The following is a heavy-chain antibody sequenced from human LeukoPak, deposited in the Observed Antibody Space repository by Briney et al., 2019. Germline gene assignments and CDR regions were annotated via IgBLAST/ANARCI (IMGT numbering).Heavy chain of an antibody. V-gene: IGHV4-39*01. CDR3: ARHLVVPATSYYYYYMDV. D-gene: IGHD2-2*01. J-gene: IGHJ6*03. CDR1: GDSMSRNYYY. Sequence: SETLSLTCTVSGDSMSRNYYYWGWIRQPPGKGLEWIGTVYFTGSPYYNPSLKSRVTISVDTSETQFSLTLSSVTAADTAVYFCARHLVVPATSYYYYYMDVWGKGTTVTVSS. CDR2: VYFTGSP.